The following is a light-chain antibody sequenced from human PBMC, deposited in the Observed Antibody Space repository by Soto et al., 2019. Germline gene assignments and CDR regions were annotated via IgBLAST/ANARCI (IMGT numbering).Light chain of an antibody. V-gene: IGKV3-11*01. CDR1: QSIRTD. J-gene: IGKJ5*01. CDR3: QQRSNWPPIT. CDR2: DAS. Sequence: EIVMTQSPATLSVYTGERATLSCRASQSIRTDLAWYQQKSGQGPRLLIYDASTRATGIPARFSGSGSGTDFTLTISSLEPEDFAVYYCQQRSNWPPITFGQGTRLE.